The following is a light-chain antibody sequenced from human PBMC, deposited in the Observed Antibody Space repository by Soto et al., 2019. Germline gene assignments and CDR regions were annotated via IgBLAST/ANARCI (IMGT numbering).Light chain of an antibody. CDR1: SSDVGGSNY. CDR2: EVS. V-gene: IGLV2-14*03. J-gene: IGLJ3*02. Sequence: QSALTQPASVSGSPGQSIAISCTGTSSDVGGSNYVSWHQQHPGKAPKLMIYEVSNRPSGVSNRFSGSKSGNTASLTISGLQAEDEADYYCSSYTTSSTWVFGGGTKLTVL. CDR3: SSYTTSSTWV.